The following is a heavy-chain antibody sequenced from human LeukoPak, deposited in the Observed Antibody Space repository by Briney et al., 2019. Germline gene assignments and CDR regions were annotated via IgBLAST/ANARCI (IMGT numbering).Heavy chain of an antibody. D-gene: IGHD6-13*01. CDR1: GFPCSSYA. CDR2: IGGSGGST. Sequence: GGSLRLSCAASGFPCSSYAMSWVRQAPGKELEWVSTIGGSGGSTYYADSVKGRFTISRDNSKNTLYLQMNSLRDEDTAVYYCTKGDDSSTWYTFDIWGQGTMVTVSS. V-gene: IGHV3-23*01. CDR3: TKGDDSSTWYTFDI. J-gene: IGHJ3*02.